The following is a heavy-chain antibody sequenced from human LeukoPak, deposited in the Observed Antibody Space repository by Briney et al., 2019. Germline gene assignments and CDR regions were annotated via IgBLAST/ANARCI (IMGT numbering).Heavy chain of an antibody. D-gene: IGHD3-10*01. J-gene: IGHJ5*02. CDR3: ARAATGCTMVRGVIIGGWFDP. Sequence: SQSLSLTCALSGGSLSSGGYYWSWVRQHPGKGLEWIGYIYYSGSTYYNPSLKSRVTISVDTSKNQFSLKQSSVTAADTAVYYCARAATGCTMVRGVIIGGWFDPGAQGTLVTVSS. CDR2: IYYSGST. V-gene: IGHV4-31*11. CDR1: GGSLSSGGYY.